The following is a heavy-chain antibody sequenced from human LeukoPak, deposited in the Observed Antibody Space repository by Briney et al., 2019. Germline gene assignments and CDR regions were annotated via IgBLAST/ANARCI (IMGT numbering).Heavy chain of an antibody. CDR3: ARADLWSGYYILNWFDP. D-gene: IGHD3-3*01. CDR1: GYTFTGYY. CDR2: INPNSGGT. V-gene: IGHV1-2*02. J-gene: IGHJ5*02. Sequence: GASVKVSCKASGYTFTGYYMHWVRQAPGQGLEWMGWINPNSGGTNYAQKFQGRVTMTRDTSISTAYMELSRLRSDDTAVYYCARADLWSGYYILNWFDPWGQGTLVTVSS.